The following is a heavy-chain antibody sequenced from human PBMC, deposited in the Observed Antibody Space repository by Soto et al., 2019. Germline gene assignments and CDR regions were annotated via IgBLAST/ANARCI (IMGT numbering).Heavy chain of an antibody. CDR3: AVGVLWFGELFTYYYGMDV. D-gene: IGHD3-10*01. V-gene: IGHV4-34*01. J-gene: IGHJ6*02. CDR2: INHSGST. Sequence: LSLTCAVYGGSFSGYYWSWIRQPPGKGLEWIGEINHSGSTNYNPSLKSRVTISVDTSKNQFSLKLSSVTAADTAVYYCAVGVLWFGELFTYYYGMDVWGQGTTVTVSS. CDR1: GGSFSGYY.